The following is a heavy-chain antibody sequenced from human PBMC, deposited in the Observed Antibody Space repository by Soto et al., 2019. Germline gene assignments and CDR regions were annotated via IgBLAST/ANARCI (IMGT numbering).Heavy chain of an antibody. CDR3: ARDLSYSSGWPDYYFDY. Sequence: GGSLRLSCAASGFTFSSYAMHWVRQAPGKGLEWVAVISYDGSNKYYADSVKGRFTISRDNSKNTLYLQMNSLRAEDTAVYYCARDLSYSSGWPDYYFDYWGQGTLVTVSS. D-gene: IGHD6-19*01. J-gene: IGHJ4*02. V-gene: IGHV3-30-3*01. CDR1: GFTFSSYA. CDR2: ISYDGSNK.